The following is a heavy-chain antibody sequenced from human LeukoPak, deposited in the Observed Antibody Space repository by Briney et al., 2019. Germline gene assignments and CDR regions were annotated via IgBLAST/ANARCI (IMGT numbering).Heavy chain of an antibody. Sequence: GGSLRLSCAASGFTFSYYGMHWVRQAPGKGLEWVAFIRSDGSNKYYADSVKGRFTISRDNSKNTLYLQMNSLRAEDTAVYYCANYYYDSSGTDSWGQGTLVTASS. D-gene: IGHD3-22*01. V-gene: IGHV3-30*02. CDR2: IRSDGSNK. J-gene: IGHJ4*02. CDR1: GFTFSYYG. CDR3: ANYYYDSSGTDS.